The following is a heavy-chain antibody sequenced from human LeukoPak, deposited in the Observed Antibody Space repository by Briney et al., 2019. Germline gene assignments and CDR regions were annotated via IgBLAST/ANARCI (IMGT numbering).Heavy chain of an antibody. CDR1: GGSISSYY. CDR3: ARHGSYYDSSGYSHRPFDY. CDR2: IYYSGST. J-gene: IGHJ4*02. D-gene: IGHD3-22*01. Sequence: SETLSLTCTVSGGSISSYYWSWIRQPPGKGLEWIGYIYYSGSTNYNPSLKSRVAISVDTSKNQFSLKLSSVTAADTAVYYCARHGSYYDSSGYSHRPFDYWGQGTLVTVSS. V-gene: IGHV4-59*08.